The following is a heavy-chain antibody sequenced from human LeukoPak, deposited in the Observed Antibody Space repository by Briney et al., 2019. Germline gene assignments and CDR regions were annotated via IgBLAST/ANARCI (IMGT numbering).Heavy chain of an antibody. D-gene: IGHD7-27*01. CDR3: AKLGTGGHHFDY. CDR1: GFTVSSSY. V-gene: IGHV3-53*01. Sequence: GGSLRLSCAASGFTVSSSYMSWVRQAPGKGLEWVSVIYSGGSTYYADSVKGRFTISRDNSKNTLYLQMNSLRAEDTAVYYCAKLGTGGHHFDYWGQGTLVTVSS. J-gene: IGHJ4*02. CDR2: IYSGGST.